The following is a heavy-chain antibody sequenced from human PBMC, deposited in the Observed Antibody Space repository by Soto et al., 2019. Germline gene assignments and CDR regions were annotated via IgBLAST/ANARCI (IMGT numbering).Heavy chain of an antibody. CDR2: INSDGSIT. CDR1: GLSGYW. CDR3: ASLSAPVDY. V-gene: IGHV3-74*01. J-gene: IGHJ4*02. D-gene: IGHD6-13*01. Sequence: TGGSLRLSWAASGLSGYWMHWGRQAPGKGLEWVSEINSDGSITSYADSAKGRFTISRDNAKVYLRLNSLRAEDTAVYYCASLSAPVDYWGQGTLVTVSS.